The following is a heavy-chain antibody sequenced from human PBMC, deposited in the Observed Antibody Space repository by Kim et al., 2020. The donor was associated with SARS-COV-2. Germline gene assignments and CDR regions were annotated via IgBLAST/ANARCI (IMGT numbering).Heavy chain of an antibody. CDR3: ARDQIAAAGTADY. V-gene: IGHV1-18*01. D-gene: IGHD6-13*01. Sequence: YAQKLQGRVTMTTDTSTSTAYMELRSLRSDDTAVYYCARDQIAAAGTADYWGQGTLVTVSS. J-gene: IGHJ4*02.